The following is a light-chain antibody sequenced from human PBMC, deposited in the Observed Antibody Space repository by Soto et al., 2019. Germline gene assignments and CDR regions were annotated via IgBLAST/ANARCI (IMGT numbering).Light chain of an antibody. J-gene: IGLJ2*01. CDR2: EVS. CDR3: SLYTSSSTVV. Sequence: QSALTQPPSVSGSPGQSVTISCTGTSSDVGSYNRVSWYQQPPGTAPKLMIYEVSNRPLGVPDRFSGSKSGNTASLTISGLQAEDEADYYCSLYTSSSTVVFGGGTKLTVL. CDR1: SSDVGSYNR. V-gene: IGLV2-18*01.